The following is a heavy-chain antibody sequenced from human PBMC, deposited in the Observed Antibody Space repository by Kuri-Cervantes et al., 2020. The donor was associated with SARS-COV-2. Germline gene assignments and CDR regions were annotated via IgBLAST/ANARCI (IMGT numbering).Heavy chain of an antibody. CDR3: TTHHDSIVVVPAAHDHYSYMDV. Sequence: GGSLTLFCAASGFTYSKAGMSWVRQARGKGREWVGRIKSKTDGGTTDYAAPVKGRFTISRDDSKNTLYLQMNSLKTEDTAVYYCTTHHDSIVVVPAAHDHYSYMDVWGKGTTVTVSS. CDR1: GFTYSKAG. V-gene: IGHV3-15*01. CDR2: IKSKTDGGTT. D-gene: IGHD2-2*01. J-gene: IGHJ6*03.